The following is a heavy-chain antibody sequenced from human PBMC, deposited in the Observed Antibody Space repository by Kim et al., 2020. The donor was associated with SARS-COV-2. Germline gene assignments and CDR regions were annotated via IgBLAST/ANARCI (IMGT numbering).Heavy chain of an antibody. CDR1: GGSISSGDYY. CDR3: ARDQWLVRGGGYYYGMDV. D-gene: IGHD6-19*01. V-gene: IGHV4-30-4*01. Sequence: SETLSLTCTVSGGSISSGDYYWSWIRQPPGKGLEWIGYIYYSGSTYYNPSLKSRVTISVDTSKNQFSLKLSSVTAADTAVYYCARDQWLVRGGGYYYGMDVWGQGTTVTVSS. J-gene: IGHJ6*02. CDR2: IYYSGST.